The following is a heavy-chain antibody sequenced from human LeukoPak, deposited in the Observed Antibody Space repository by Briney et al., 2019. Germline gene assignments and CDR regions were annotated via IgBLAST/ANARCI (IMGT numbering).Heavy chain of an antibody. J-gene: IGHJ4*02. V-gene: IGHV1-2*02. CDR1: GYTFTGYY. CDR3: ARDISGIAAAAYWGDPHFDY. Sequence: RASVKVSCKASGYTFTGYYMHWVRQAPGQGLEWMGWINPNSGGTNYAQKFQGRVTMTRDTSISTAYMELSRLRSDDTAVYYCARDISGIAAAAYWGDPHFDYWGRGTLVTVSS. D-gene: IGHD6-13*01. CDR2: INPNSGGT.